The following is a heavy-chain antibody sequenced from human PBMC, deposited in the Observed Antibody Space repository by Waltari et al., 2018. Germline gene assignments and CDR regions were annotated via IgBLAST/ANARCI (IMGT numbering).Heavy chain of an antibody. D-gene: IGHD3-22*01. CDR1: GFTSSSVG. Sequence: QVQLVESGGGVVQPGGSLRLSCVESGFTSSSVGMHWVRQAPGKGLEWVAFIRFDGSNKDYADSVKGRYTISRDNSQNTLYLQMSSLRPEDTAIYYCVKTGYDSAWYFDYWGQGTLVIVSS. J-gene: IGHJ4*01. V-gene: IGHV3-30*02. CDR3: VKTGYDSAWYFDY. CDR2: IRFDGSNK.